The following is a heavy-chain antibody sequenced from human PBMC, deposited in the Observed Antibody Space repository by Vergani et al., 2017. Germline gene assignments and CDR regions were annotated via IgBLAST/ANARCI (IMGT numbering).Heavy chain of an antibody. Sequence: QVQLVQSGAEVKKPGASVSVSCKGSSHTFQTYGISWVRQAPGKGLEWMAWIRPYTGHTIYAQKLQGRVTMTTDTSTSTAYMELRSLRSDDTAVYYCARDLGDIVATTPGADYFDYWGQGTLVTVSS. V-gene: IGHV1-18*01. CDR1: SHTFQTYG. J-gene: IGHJ4*02. CDR2: IRPYTGHT. CDR3: ARDLGDIVATTPGADYFDY. D-gene: IGHD5-12*01.